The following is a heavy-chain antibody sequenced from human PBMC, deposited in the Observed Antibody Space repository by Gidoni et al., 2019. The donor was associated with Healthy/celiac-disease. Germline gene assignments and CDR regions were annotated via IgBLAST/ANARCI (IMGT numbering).Heavy chain of an antibody. J-gene: IGHJ1*01. Sequence: QLQLQESGPGLVKPSETLSLTCTASGGPISSSSYSWGWIRQPPGKGLEWIGSIYYSGSTYYDPSLKSRVTISVDTSKNQCSLKLSSVTAADTAVYYCATIRAEYFQHWGQGTLVTVSS. CDR2: IYYSGST. CDR1: GGPISSSSYS. CDR3: ATIRAEYFQH. V-gene: IGHV4-39*01.